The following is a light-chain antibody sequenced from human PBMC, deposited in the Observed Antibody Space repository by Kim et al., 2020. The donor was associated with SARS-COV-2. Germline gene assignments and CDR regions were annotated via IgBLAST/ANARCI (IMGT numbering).Light chain of an antibody. V-gene: IGKV3-11*01. CDR3: QQRIDWPRT. CDR1: QSVRNY. Sequence: FAPRERTPLSCRASQSVRNYLAWYQQKPGQAPRLLIYDASNRATGIPDRFSGSGSGTDFTLTINTLEPEDFAVYFCQQRIDWPRTFGQGTKVDIK. CDR2: DAS. J-gene: IGKJ1*01.